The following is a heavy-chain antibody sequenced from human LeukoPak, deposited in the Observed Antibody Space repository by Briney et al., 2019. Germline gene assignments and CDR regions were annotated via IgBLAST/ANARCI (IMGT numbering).Heavy chain of an antibody. V-gene: IGHV3-53*01. J-gene: IGHJ3*02. CDR1: GFTVRSSY. D-gene: IGHD6-13*01. CDR2: IYSGGST. CDR3: ARSYSSTWDDAFDI. Sequence: GGSLRLSCAASGFTVRSSYMSWVRQAPGKGLEWVSVIYSGGSTYYADSVKGRFTISRDNSKNTLYLQMNSLRAEDTAVYYCARSYSSTWDDAFDIWGQGTMVTVSS.